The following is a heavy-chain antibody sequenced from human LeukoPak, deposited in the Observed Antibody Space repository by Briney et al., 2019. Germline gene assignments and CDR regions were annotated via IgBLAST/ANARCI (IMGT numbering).Heavy chain of an antibody. D-gene: IGHD6-13*01. V-gene: IGHV4-59*01. Sequence: KPSETLSLTCTVAGGSISSDYWSWIRQPPGKGLEWIAYIYSSGSTNYNPSRKSRVTISVDTSKNQFSLKLSSVTPADTAVYYCARGPYSSSWLFDSWGQGTLVTVSS. CDR1: GGSISSDY. CDR2: IYSSGST. J-gene: IGHJ4*02. CDR3: ARGPYSSSWLFDS.